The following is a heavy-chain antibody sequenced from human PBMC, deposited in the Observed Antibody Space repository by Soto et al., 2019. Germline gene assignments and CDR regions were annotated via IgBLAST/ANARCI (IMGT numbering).Heavy chain of an antibody. D-gene: IGHD6-13*01. CDR1: GGSISNYY. CDR3: ARGVPAAGTDWFDH. Sequence: LSXTCTVSGGSISNYYCSWIRQSAEKRLEWIGRVSSTGSSYYNPSLKSRVTISVDTSKNQVSLNLTSVTAADTAVYYCARGVPAAGTDWFDHWGQGSLVTVSS. V-gene: IGHV4-4*07. J-gene: IGHJ5*02. CDR2: VSSTGSS.